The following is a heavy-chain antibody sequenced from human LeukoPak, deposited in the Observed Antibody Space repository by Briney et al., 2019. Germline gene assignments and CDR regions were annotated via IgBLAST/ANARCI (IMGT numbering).Heavy chain of an antibody. Sequence: GGSLRLSCEAPGFNVSSNHMSWVRQAPGKGLEWVSVLYNGVNTNDADSVKGRFTISNDNSKNTLYLQMNSLRAEDTAVYFCARASQWLAFDYWGQGALVTGSS. V-gene: IGHV3-66*01. CDR1: GFNVSSNH. J-gene: IGHJ4*02. CDR2: LYNGVNT. CDR3: ARASQWLAFDY. D-gene: IGHD6-19*01.